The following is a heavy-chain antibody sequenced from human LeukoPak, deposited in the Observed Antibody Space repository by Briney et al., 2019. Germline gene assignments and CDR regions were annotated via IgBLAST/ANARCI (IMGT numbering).Heavy chain of an antibody. CDR3: ARAQYYYDSSPFQH. CDR1: GFTFSSYA. Sequence: GGSLRLSCAASGFTFSSYAMSWVRQAPGKGLEWVSAISGSGGSTYYADSVKGRFTISRDNSKNTLYLQMNSLRAEDTAVYYCARAQYYYDSSPFQHWGQGTLVTVSS. V-gene: IGHV3-23*01. J-gene: IGHJ1*01. D-gene: IGHD3-22*01. CDR2: ISGSGGST.